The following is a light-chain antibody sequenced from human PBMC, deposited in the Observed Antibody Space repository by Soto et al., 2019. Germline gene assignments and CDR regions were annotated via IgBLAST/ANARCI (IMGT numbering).Light chain of an antibody. V-gene: IGKV3-20*01. CDR1: QSVSSSY. CDR3: QQYGSPLFT. CDR2: GAS. Sequence: EIVLTQSPGTLSLSPGERATLSCRASQSVSSSYLAWYQQKHGQAPRLLIYGASNRATGIPDRFSGSGSETDFNLTISRLEPEYFAVYYCQQYGSPLFTFGPGTKVDIK. J-gene: IGKJ3*01.